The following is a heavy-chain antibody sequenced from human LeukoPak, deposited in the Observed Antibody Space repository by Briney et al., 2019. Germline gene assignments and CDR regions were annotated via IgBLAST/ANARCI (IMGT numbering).Heavy chain of an antibody. D-gene: IGHD6-19*01. CDR2: INWNGGST. CDR3: ARALGWSLFDY. V-gene: IGHV3-20*04. Sequence: GGSLRLSCAASGFTFDDYGMSWVRQAPGKGLEWVSGINWNGGSTGYADSVKGRFAISRDNAKNSLYLQMNSLRAEDTALYYCARALGWSLFDYWGQGTLVTVSS. J-gene: IGHJ4*02. CDR1: GFTFDDYG.